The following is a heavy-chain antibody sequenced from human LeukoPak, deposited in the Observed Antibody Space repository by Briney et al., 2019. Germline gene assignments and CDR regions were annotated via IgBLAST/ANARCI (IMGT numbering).Heavy chain of an antibody. Sequence: PGGSLRLSCAASGFTFSSYGMHWVRQAPGKGLEWVAFIRYDGSNKYYADSVKGRFTISRDNSKNTLYLQMNSLRAEDTAVYYCAKDSRIPAGGTEPSDYWGQGTLVTVSS. CDR2: IRYDGSNK. J-gene: IGHJ4*02. D-gene: IGHD6-13*01. CDR1: GFTFSSYG. CDR3: AKDSRIPAGGTEPSDY. V-gene: IGHV3-30*02.